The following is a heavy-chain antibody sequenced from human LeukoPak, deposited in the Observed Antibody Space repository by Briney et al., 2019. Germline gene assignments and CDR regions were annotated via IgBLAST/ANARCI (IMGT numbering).Heavy chain of an antibody. CDR3: ARVYYYGSGSRPGGYYMDV. J-gene: IGHJ6*03. V-gene: IGHV4-59*01. CDR1: GGSISSYY. CDR2: IYYSGST. D-gene: IGHD3-10*01. Sequence: PSETLSLTCTVSGGSISSYYWSWIRQPPGKGLEWIGYIYYSGSTNYNPSLKSRVTISVDTSKNQFSLKLSSVTAADTAVYYCARVYYYGSGSRPGGYYMDVWGKGTTVTISS.